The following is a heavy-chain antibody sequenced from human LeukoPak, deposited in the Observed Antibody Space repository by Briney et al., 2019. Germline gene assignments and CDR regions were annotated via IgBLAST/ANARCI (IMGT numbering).Heavy chain of an antibody. V-gene: IGHV3-7*01. CDR2: IKQDGSEK. J-gene: IGHJ6*03. CDR1: GFTFSSYW. CDR3: ARERESDFWSGYTYYYMDV. Sequence: GGSLRLSCAASGFTFSSYWMSWVRQAPGKGLEWVANIKQDGSEKYYVDSVKGRFTISRDNAKNSLYLQMNSLRAEDTAVYYCARERESDFWSGYTYYYMDVWGKGTTVTVSS. D-gene: IGHD3-3*01.